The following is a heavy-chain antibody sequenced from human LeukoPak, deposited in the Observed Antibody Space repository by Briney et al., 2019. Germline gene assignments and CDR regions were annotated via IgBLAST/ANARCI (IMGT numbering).Heavy chain of an antibody. CDR3: ARVHLTYYYDTSALDY. CDR2: INPNSGGT. Sequence: ASVKVSCKASGYTFTGYYMHWVRQAPGQGLEWMGWINPNSGGTNYAQKFQGRVTMTRDTSISTAYMGLSRLRSDDTAVYYCARVHLTYYYDTSALDYWGQGTLVTVSS. D-gene: IGHD3-22*01. V-gene: IGHV1-2*02. J-gene: IGHJ4*02. CDR1: GYTFTGYY.